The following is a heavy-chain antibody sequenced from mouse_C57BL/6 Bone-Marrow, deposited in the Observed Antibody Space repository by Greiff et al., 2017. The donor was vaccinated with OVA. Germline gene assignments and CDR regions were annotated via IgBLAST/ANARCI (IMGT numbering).Heavy chain of an antibody. CDR1: GYTFTSYW. D-gene: IGHD2-4*01. Sequence: QVQLQQPGAELVKPGASVKLSCKASGYTFTSYWMQWVKQRPGQGLEWIGEIDPSDSYTNYNQKFKGKATLTVDTSSSTAYMQLSSLTSEDSAVYYCAMGDYDDYWGQGTTLTVSS. V-gene: IGHV1-50*01. CDR2: IDPSDSYT. J-gene: IGHJ2*01. CDR3: AMGDYDDY.